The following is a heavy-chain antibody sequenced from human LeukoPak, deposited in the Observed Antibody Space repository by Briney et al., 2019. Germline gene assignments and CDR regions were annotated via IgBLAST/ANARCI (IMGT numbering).Heavy chain of an antibody. CDR2: IRYDGSNK. J-gene: IGHJ5*02. CDR3: AKDRGDYTNWFDP. Sequence: GGSLRLSCAASGFIFSSFGMHWVRQAPGKGLGWVAFIRYDGSNKYYADSVKGRFTISRDNPKNTLYLQMNSPRAEDTAIYYCAKDRGDYTNWFDPWGQGTLVTVSS. D-gene: IGHD4-17*01. CDR1: GFIFSSFG. V-gene: IGHV3-30*02.